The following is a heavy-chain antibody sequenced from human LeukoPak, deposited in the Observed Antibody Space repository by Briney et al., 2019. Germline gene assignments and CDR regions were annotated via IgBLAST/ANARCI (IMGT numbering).Heavy chain of an antibody. CDR1: GFTFSSYE. J-gene: IGHJ5*02. D-gene: IGHD2-15*01. V-gene: IGHV3-48*03. CDR2: ISSSGSTI. CDR3: ARGVVVVAATPPWFAA. Sequence: GGSLRLSCAASGFTFSSYEMHWVRQAPGKGLEWVSYISSSGSTIYYADSVKGRFTISRANAKNSLYLQMNSLRAEDTAVYYWARGVVVVAATPPWFAAWGQGTLVTVSS.